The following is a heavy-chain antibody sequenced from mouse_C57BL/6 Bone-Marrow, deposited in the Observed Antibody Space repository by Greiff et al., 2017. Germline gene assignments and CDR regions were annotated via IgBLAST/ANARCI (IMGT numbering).Heavy chain of an antibody. V-gene: IGHV5-16*01. CDR2: INYDGSST. CDR1: GFTFSDYY. Sequence: EVKLVESEGGLVQPGSSMKLSCTASGFTFSDYYMAWVRPVPEKGLEWVANINYDGSSTYYLDSLKSRFIISRDNAKNILYLQMSSLKSEDTATYYCARDRTFDYWGQGTTLTDSS. J-gene: IGHJ2*01. CDR3: ARDRTFDY.